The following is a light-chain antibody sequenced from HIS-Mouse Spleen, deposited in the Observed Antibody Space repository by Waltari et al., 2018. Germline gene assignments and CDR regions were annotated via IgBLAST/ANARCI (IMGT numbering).Light chain of an antibody. CDR3: QSYDSSTNWV. J-gene: IGLJ3*02. V-gene: IGLV6-57*02. Sequence: NFMLTQPHSVSDSPGKTVTISYTGSRAHILNNCVQSYPQRPGSDPTTVIYEDNQRPSGVPDRFSGSIDSSSNSASLTISGLKTEDEADYYCQSYDSSTNWVFGGGTKLTVL. CDR1: RAHILNNC. CDR2: EDN.